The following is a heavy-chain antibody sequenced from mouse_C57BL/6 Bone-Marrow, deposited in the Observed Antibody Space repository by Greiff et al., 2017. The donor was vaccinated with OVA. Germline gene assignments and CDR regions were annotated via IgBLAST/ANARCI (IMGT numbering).Heavy chain of an antibody. J-gene: IGHJ1*03. CDR3: ASDTTAAYWYFDV. CDR1: GFTFSSYA. Sequence: EVKLVESGGGLVKPGGSLKLSCAASGFTFSSYAMSWVRQTPEKRLEWVATISDGGRYTYYPDNVKGRFTISRDNAKNNLYLQMSHLKSEDTAMYDCASDTTAAYWYFDVWGTGTTVTVSS. V-gene: IGHV5-4*03. CDR2: ISDGGRYT. D-gene: IGHD1-2*01.